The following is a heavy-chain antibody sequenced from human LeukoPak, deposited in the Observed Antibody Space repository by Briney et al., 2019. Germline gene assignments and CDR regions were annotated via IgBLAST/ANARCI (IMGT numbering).Heavy chain of an antibody. J-gene: IGHJ6*03. Sequence: GGSLRLSCAASGFTVSSNYMSWVRQAPGKGLEWVSVIYSGGSTYYADSVKGRFTISRDNSKNTLYLQMNSLRAEDTAVYYCARVWGSGSYYSYYYIDVWGKGTTVTISS. CDR3: ARVWGSGSYYSYYYIDV. D-gene: IGHD1-26*01. CDR1: GFTVSSNY. V-gene: IGHV3-66*01. CDR2: IYSGGST.